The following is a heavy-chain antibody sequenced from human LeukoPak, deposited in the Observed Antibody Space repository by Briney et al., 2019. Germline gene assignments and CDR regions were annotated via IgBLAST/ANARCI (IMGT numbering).Heavy chain of an antibody. Sequence: GGSLRLSCAASGFIFRSYGMHWVRQAPGKGLEWVAVIWYDGSYEYYADSVKGRFTISRDKAKNTLYLQMNSLRAEDTAVYYCARLPTFYYDSSHYHYDYWGQGTLVTVSS. CDR2: IWYDGSYE. J-gene: IGHJ4*02. D-gene: IGHD3-22*01. CDR3: ARLPTFYYDSSHYHYDY. CDR1: GFIFRSYG. V-gene: IGHV3-33*01.